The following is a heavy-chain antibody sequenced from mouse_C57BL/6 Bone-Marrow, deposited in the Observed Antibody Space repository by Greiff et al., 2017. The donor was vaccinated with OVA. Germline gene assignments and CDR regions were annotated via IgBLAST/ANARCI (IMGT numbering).Heavy chain of an antibody. CDR1: GFSLTSYG. V-gene: IGHV2-5*01. CDR3: APYYGNAHYYAMDY. J-gene: IGHJ4*01. D-gene: IGHD2-10*01. CDR2: IWRGGST. Sequence: VQLQQSGPGLVQPSQSLSITCTVSGFSLTSYGVHWVRQSPGKGLEWLGVIWRGGSTDYNAAFMSRLSITKDNSKSQVFFKMNSLQADDTAIYYCAPYYGNAHYYAMDYWGQGTSVTVSS.